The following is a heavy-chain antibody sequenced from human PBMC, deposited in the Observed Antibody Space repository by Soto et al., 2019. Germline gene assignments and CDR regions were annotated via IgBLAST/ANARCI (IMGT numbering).Heavy chain of an antibody. CDR2: IIPIFGTA. D-gene: IGHD2-2*01. CDR1: GGTFSSYA. CDR3: ARGSGFSGYCSSTSCYNGLDV. J-gene: IGHJ6*02. V-gene: IGHV1-69*13. Sequence: SVKVSCKASGGTFSSYAISWVRQAPGQGLEWMGGIIPIFGTANYAQKFQGRVTITADESTSTAYMELSSLRSEDTAVYYCARGSGFSGYCSSTSCYNGLDVWGQGTTVTVSS.